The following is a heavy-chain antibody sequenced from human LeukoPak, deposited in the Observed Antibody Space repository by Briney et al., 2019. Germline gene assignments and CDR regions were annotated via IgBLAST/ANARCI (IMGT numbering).Heavy chain of an antibody. J-gene: IGHJ3*02. CDR1: GFTFDDYG. Sequence: GGSLRLSCAASGFTFDDYGMSWVRQAPGKGLEWVSGINWNGGSTGYADSVKGRFTISRDSAKNSLYLQMNSLRAEDTALYYCAKGGYYDLDAFDIWGQGTMVTVSS. CDR2: INWNGGST. D-gene: IGHD1-26*01. V-gene: IGHV3-20*04. CDR3: AKGGYYDLDAFDI.